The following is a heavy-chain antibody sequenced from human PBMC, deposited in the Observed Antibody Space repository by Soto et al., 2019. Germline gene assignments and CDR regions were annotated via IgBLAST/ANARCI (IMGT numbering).Heavy chain of an antibody. V-gene: IGHV3-23*01. J-gene: IGHJ4*02. CDR2: ISGSGGST. D-gene: IGHD2-2*01. CDR1: GFTFSSYA. Sequence: GGSLRLSCAASGFTFSSYAMSWVRQAPGKGLAWVSAISGSGGSTYYADSVKGRFTISRDNSKNTLYLQMNSLRAEDTAVYYCARDCSSTSCYDYWGQGTLVTVSS. CDR3: ARDCSSTSCYDY.